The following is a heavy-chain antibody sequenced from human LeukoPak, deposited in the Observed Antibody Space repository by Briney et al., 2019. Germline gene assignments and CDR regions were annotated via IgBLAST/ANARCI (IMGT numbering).Heavy chain of an antibody. D-gene: IGHD3-16*02. CDR3: ARIRGYDYVWGSYRSYYFDY. V-gene: IGHV2-70*01. CDR1: GFSLSTRGMC. CDR2: IEWDDVK. Sequence: SGPALVKPTQTLTLTCTFSGFSLSTRGMCVSWIRQPPGKALEWLSHIEWDDVKSYSTSLKNRLTISKDTSKNKVVLIMTNMDPVDTATYYCARIRGYDYVWGSYRSYYFDYWGQGTLVTVSS. J-gene: IGHJ4*02.